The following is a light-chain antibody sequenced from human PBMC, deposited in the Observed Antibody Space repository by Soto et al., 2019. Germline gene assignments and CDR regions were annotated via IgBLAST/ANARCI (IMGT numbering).Light chain of an antibody. J-gene: IGKJ2*01. CDR1: QSVSSSY. CDR3: QQYGSSPPYT. CDR2: GAF. V-gene: IGKV3-20*01. Sequence: EIVLTQSPGTLSLSPGERATLSCRASQSVSSSYLAWYQQKPGQAPRLLIYGAFSRATAIPDRFSGSGSGTDFTLTISRLEPEDFAVYYCQQYGSSPPYTFGQGTKLEIK.